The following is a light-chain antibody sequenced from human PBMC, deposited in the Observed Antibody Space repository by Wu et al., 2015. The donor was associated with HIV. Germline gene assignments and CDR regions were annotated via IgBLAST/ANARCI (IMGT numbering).Light chain of an antibody. CDR1: QSVSSN. CDR2: GAS. V-gene: IGKV3-15*01. Sequence: EIVMTQSPATLSVSPGERATLSCRASQSVSSNLAWYQQKPGQAPRLLIYGASTRATGIPARFSGSGSGTDFTLTISSTQSEDFGVYYCQQYDNWPPWTFGKGTKVEIK. CDR3: QQYDNWPPWT. J-gene: IGKJ1*01.